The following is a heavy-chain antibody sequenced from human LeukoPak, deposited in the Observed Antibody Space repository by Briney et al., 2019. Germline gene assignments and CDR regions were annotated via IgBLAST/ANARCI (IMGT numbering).Heavy chain of an antibody. CDR2: INHSGST. V-gene: IGHV4-34*01. CDR1: GGSFSSYY. Sequence: SETLSLTCAVYGGSFSSYYWSWIRQPPGKGLEWIGEINHSGSTNYNPSLKSRVTISVDTSKNQFSLKLSSVTAADTAVYYCASQRVCSSTSCYAGALGYWGQGTLVTVSS. D-gene: IGHD2-2*01. CDR3: ASQRVCSSTSCYAGALGY. J-gene: IGHJ4*02.